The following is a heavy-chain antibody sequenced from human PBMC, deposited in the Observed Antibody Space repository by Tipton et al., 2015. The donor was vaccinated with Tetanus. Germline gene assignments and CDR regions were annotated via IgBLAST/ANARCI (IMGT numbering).Heavy chain of an antibody. D-gene: IGHD6-25*01. CDR3: ARMQRYGMDV. Sequence: TLSLTCTVSGGSISSGGYYWSWIRQHPGKGLEWIGHIYFSGSTNYNPSLKSRVTMSVDTSKNQFSLKLSSVTAADTAVYYCARMQRYGMDVWGHGTTVTVS. J-gene: IGHJ6*02. V-gene: IGHV4-31*03. CDR2: IYFSGST. CDR1: GGSISSGGYY.